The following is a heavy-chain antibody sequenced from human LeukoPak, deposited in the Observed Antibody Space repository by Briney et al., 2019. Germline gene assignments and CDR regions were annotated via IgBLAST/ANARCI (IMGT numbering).Heavy chain of an antibody. CDR2: IYYSGST. J-gene: IGHJ4*02. D-gene: IGHD6-13*01. Sequence: SETLSLTCTVSGGSVSSGSYYWSWIRQPPGKGLEWIGYIYYSGSTNYNPSLKSRVTISVDTSKNQFSLKLSSVTAADTAVYYCARRAARIAAAGPRAMVDWGQGTLVTVSS. V-gene: IGHV4-61*01. CDR3: ARRAARIAAAGPRAMVD. CDR1: GGSVSSGSYY.